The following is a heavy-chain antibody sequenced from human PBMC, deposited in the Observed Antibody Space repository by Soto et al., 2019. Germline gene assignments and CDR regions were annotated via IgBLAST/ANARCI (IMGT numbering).Heavy chain of an antibody. Sequence: GGSLRLSCAASGFTFSNAWMSWVRQAPGKGLEWVGRIKSKTDGGTTDYAAPVKGRFTISRDDSKNTLYLQMNSLKTEDTAVYYCTTDCGSGWYHYYYGMDVWGQGTTVTVSS. J-gene: IGHJ6*02. D-gene: IGHD6-19*01. V-gene: IGHV3-15*01. CDR2: IKSKTDGGTT. CDR3: TTDCGSGWYHYYYGMDV. CDR1: GFTFSNAW.